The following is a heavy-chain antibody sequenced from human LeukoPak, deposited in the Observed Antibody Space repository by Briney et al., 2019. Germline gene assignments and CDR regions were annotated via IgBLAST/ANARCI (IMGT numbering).Heavy chain of an antibody. CDR1: GGSFNGYY. Sequence: PSETLSLTCAVYGGSFNGYYWSWIRQPPGKGLEWIGEINHSGSTNYNPSLKSRVTISVDTSKNQFSLKLSSVTAADTAVYYCARGIRGYSGYARSWFDPWGQGTLVTVSS. D-gene: IGHD5-12*01. J-gene: IGHJ5*02. CDR3: ARGIRGYSGYARSWFDP. CDR2: INHSGST. V-gene: IGHV4-34*01.